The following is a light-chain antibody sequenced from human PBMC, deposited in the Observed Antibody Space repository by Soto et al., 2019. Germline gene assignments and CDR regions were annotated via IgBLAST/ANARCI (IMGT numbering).Light chain of an antibody. V-gene: IGKV3-20*01. Sequence: EIVLTQSPGTLSLSPGERAALSCRASQSVSGSYVAWYQQKPGQAPRLLIYGASNRATGIPDRFSGSGSGTDFTLTISRLEPEDFAVYYCQQYGGSPYTFGLGTKVDNK. J-gene: IGKJ2*01. CDR1: QSVSGSY. CDR2: GAS. CDR3: QQYGGSPYT.